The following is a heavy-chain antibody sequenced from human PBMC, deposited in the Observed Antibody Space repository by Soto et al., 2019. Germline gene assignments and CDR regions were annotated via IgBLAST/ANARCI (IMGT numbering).Heavy chain of an antibody. CDR3: ASGNYCDSSGYYYEMFDY. D-gene: IGHD3-22*01. Sequence: PSETLSLTCTVSGGSISSGGYYWSWIRQHPEKGLEWIGYVYHSGTTYYNPSLKSRVTISVDTSKNQFSLKLSSVTAADTAVYYCASGNYCDSSGYYYEMFDYWGQGTLVTVSS. CDR1: GGSISSGGYY. CDR2: VYHSGTT. J-gene: IGHJ4*02. V-gene: IGHV4-31*03.